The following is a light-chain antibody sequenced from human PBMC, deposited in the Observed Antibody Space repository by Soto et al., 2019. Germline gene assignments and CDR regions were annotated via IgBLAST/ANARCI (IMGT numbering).Light chain of an antibody. V-gene: IGKV3-20*01. CDR1: QSVSSSN. CDR2: GAS. CDR3: QQSYSAPIT. J-gene: IGKJ5*01. Sequence: EIVLTQSPGTLSFSPWERATLSCRASQSVSSSNLAWYQQKPGQAPRLLIYGASTRATGIPARFSGSGSGTDFTRTISSLQPEDFATYYCQQSYSAPITFGQGTRLEIK.